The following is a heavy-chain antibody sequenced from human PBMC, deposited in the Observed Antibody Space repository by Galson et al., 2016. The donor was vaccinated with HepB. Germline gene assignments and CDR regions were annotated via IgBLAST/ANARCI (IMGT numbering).Heavy chain of an antibody. Sequence: SLRLSCAASGFTFSSYAMSWVRQAPGKGLEWVSSVSGSGGNTYDAGSVKGRFTISRDNAKKTLYLQMNSLRAEDTAVYYCARSTRGYHDWGQGTLVTVSS. CDR3: ARSTRGYHD. CDR1: GFTFSSYA. CDR2: VSGSGGNT. V-gene: IGHV3-23*01. D-gene: IGHD3-22*01. J-gene: IGHJ4*02.